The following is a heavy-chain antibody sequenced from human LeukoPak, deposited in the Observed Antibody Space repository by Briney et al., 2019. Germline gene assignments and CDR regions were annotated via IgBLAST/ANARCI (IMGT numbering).Heavy chain of an antibody. CDR2: ISYDGSNK. Sequence: GRSLRLSCAASGFTFSSYGMHWVRQAPGKGLEWVAVISYDGSNKYYADSVKGRSTISRDNSKNTLYLQMNSLRAEDTAVYYCARPPTTVTTLYGMDVWGQGTTVTVSS. J-gene: IGHJ6*02. D-gene: IGHD4-17*01. V-gene: IGHV3-30*03. CDR3: ARPPTTVTTLYGMDV. CDR1: GFTFSSYG.